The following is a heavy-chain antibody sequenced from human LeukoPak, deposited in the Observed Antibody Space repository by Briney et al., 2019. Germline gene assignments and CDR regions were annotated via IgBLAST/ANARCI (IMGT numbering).Heavy chain of an antibody. D-gene: IGHD3-10*01. Sequence: GGSLRLSCAASGNYWMHWVRQAPGKGLVWVSHINSDGSWTSYADSVKGRFTISRDNAKNTLYLQMNSLRAEDTAMYYCARGVRGLMIATDIWGQGTVVTVSP. J-gene: IGHJ3*02. CDR1: GNYW. CDR3: ARGVRGLMIATDI. CDR2: INSDGSWT. V-gene: IGHV3-74*01.